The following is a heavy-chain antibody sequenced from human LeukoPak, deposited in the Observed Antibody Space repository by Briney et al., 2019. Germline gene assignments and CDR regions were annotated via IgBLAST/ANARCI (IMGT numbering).Heavy chain of an antibody. CDR3: ARRAPSMVRGVHDP. CDR2: IIPIFGTA. J-gene: IGHJ5*02. Sequence: VKVSCKASGGTFSSYAISWVRQAPGQGLEWMGGIIPIFGTANYAQKFQGRVTITADESTSTAYMELSSLRSEDTAVYYCARRAPSMVRGVHDPWGQGTLVTVSS. D-gene: IGHD3-10*01. V-gene: IGHV1-69*13. CDR1: GGTFSSYA.